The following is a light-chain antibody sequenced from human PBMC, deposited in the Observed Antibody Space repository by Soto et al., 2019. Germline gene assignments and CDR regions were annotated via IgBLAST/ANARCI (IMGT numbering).Light chain of an antibody. CDR1: SSDIGAYNY. CDR2: EVS. J-gene: IGLJ1*01. V-gene: IGLV2-14*01. Sequence: QSVLTQPASVSGSPGQSITISCTGTSSDIGAYNYVSWYQQHPGKAPKLLIYEVSDRPPGISDRFSGSKSGNTASLTISRLQSEDEADYYCKSYTAFNTRVFGTGTKVTVL. CDR3: KSYTAFNTRV.